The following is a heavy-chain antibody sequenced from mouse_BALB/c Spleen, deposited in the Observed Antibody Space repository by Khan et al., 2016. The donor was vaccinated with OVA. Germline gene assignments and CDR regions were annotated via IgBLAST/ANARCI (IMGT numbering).Heavy chain of an antibody. J-gene: IGHJ3*01. Sequence: EVKLQESGPELMKPGASVKISCKASGYSFTSYYIHWLMQSHGKSLEWIGYIDPFSGGTTYNQKFKGKATLTVDKSSSKAYIHLSNLKSEDSAVYYCTRHGYVAWFTYWGQGTLVTVST. D-gene: IGHD2-2*01. CDR2: IDPFSGGT. CDR3: TRHGYVAWFTY. CDR1: GYSFTSYY. V-gene: IGHV1S135*01.